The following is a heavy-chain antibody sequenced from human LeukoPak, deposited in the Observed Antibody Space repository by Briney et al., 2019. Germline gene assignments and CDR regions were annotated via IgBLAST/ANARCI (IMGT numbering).Heavy chain of an antibody. D-gene: IGHD5-12*01. V-gene: IGHV3-66*02. Sequence: PGGSLRLSCAASGFTVSNNYMSWVRKAPGKGLEWVSVIYSVGSTYYADSVKGRFAISRDNSKNTLYLQMNSLRAEDTAVYYCASLLSGYDFYFDYWGQGTLVTVSS. CDR1: GFTVSNNY. J-gene: IGHJ4*02. CDR3: ASLLSGYDFYFDY. CDR2: IYSVGST.